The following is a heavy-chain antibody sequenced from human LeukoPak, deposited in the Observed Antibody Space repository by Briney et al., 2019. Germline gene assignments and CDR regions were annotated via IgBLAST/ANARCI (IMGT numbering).Heavy chain of an antibody. D-gene: IGHD6-13*01. CDR2: ISYDGSNK. V-gene: IGHV3-30*18. Sequence: PGGSLRLSCAASGFTFSSYAMTWVRQAPGKGLEWVAVISYDGSNKYYADSVKGRFTISRDNSKNTLYLQMNSLRAEDTAVYYCAKAESSSWYVYWGQGPLVTVSS. CDR1: GFTFSSYA. CDR3: AKAESSSWYVY. J-gene: IGHJ4*02.